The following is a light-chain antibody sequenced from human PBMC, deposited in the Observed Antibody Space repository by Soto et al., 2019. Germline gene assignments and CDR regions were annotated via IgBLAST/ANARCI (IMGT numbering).Light chain of an antibody. J-gene: IGLJ2*01. Sequence: QSALTQPASVSGSPGQSITISCTGTSSDVGTYNYVSWYQQHPGKAPKLMIYDVSYRPSGVSDRFSGSKSGNTASLTISGRQAEDEADYYCSSYTSSSTSVVFGGGTQLTVL. V-gene: IGLV2-14*01. CDR3: SSYTSSSTSVV. CDR1: SSDVGTYNY. CDR2: DVS.